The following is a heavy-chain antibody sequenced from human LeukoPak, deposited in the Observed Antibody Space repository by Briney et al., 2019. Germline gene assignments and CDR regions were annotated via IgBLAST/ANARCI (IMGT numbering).Heavy chain of an antibody. D-gene: IGHD3-10*01. CDR3: ARAGARFPTRELLWFGESGPYYFDY. Sequence: SETLSLTCAVYGGSFSGYYWGWIRQPPGKGLEWIGSIYHSGSTYYNPSLKSRVTISVDTSKNQFSLKLSSVTAADTAVYYCARAGARFPTRELLWFGESGPYYFDYWGQGTLVTVSS. J-gene: IGHJ4*02. CDR2: IYHSGST. CDR1: GGSFSGYY. V-gene: IGHV4-38-2*01.